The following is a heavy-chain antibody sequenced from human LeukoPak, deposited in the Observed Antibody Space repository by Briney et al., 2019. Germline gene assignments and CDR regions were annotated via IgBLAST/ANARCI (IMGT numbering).Heavy chain of an antibody. CDR3: ARDASIAAPPDY. CDR2: ISSSSSYI. CDR1: GFTLSSYE. Sequence: PGGSLRLSCTVSGFTLSSYEMSWIRQAPGKGLEWVSSISSSSSYIYYADSVKGRFTISRDNAKNSLYLQMNSLRAEDTAVYYCARDASIAAPPDYWGQGTLVTVSS. J-gene: IGHJ4*02. V-gene: IGHV3-21*01. D-gene: IGHD6-6*01.